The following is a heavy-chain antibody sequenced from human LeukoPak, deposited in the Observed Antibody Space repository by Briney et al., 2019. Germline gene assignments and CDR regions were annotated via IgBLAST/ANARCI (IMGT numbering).Heavy chain of an antibody. CDR1: GFTFGDYA. D-gene: IGHD6-13*01. Sequence: GGSLRLPCAASGFTFGDYAMHWVRQAPGKGLEWVSGISWNSGSTGYADSVKGRFTISRDNAKNSLYLQMNSLRAEDTAVYYCARGSPSSWYDGLIDYWGQGTLVTVSS. CDR2: ISWNSGST. CDR3: ARGSPSSWYDGLIDY. J-gene: IGHJ4*02. V-gene: IGHV3-9*01.